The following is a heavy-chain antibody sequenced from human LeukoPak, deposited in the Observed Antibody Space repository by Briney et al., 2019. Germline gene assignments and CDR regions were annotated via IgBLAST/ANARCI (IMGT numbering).Heavy chain of an antibody. CDR2: IIPILGIA. Sequence: GSSVKVSCKASGGTFSSYAISWVRQAPGQGLEWMGRIIPILGIANYAQKFQGRVTITADKSTSTACMELSSLRSEDTAVYYCARDRVGYCSSTSCPLDYWGQGTLVTVSS. D-gene: IGHD2-2*01. V-gene: IGHV1-69*04. CDR3: ARDRVGYCSSTSCPLDY. CDR1: GGTFSSYA. J-gene: IGHJ4*02.